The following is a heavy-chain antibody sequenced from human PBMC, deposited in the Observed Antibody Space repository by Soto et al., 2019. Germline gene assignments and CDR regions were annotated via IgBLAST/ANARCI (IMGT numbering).Heavy chain of an antibody. Sequence: QVQLQESGPGLVKPSQTLSLTCTVSGGSISSGGYFWSWIRQHPVKGLEWIGFIYYSGSTYYNPSRKSRITISVDPSKNQCSLKRSSVTAADTDVYYCAREGAAPDYYSGMDVWGQGTTVTVSS. D-gene: IGHD6-6*01. CDR2: IYYSGST. CDR1: GGSISSGGYF. CDR3: AREGAAPDYYSGMDV. J-gene: IGHJ6*02. V-gene: IGHV4-31*03.